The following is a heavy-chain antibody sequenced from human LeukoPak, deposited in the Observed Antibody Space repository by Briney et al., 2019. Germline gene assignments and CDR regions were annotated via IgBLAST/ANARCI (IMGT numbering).Heavy chain of an antibody. J-gene: IGHJ4*02. CDR1: GFTFNNYW. V-gene: IGHV3-74*01. D-gene: IGHD5-12*01. CDR3: ATDRAGYDIPPDY. CDR2: IKSDGSRT. Sequence: GGSLRLSCAASGFTFNNYWMHWVRQAPGKGLVWVSRIKSDGSRTDYADSVKGRFTISRDNAKNTLYLQMNSLRAEDTAVYYCATDRAGYDIPPDYWGQGTLVTVSS.